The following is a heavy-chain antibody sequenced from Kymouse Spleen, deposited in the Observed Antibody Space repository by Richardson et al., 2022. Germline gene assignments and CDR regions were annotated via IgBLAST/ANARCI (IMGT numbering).Heavy chain of an antibody. Sequence: QVQLQQWGAGLLKPSETLSLTCAVYGGSFSGYYWSWIRQPPGKGLEWIGEINHSGSTNYNPSLKSRVTISVDTSKNQFSLKLSSVTAADTAVYYCARGLHYYGSGSQRWFDPWGQGTLVTVSS. D-gene: IGHD3-10*01. CDR3: ARGLHYYGSGSQRWFDP. J-gene: IGHJ5*02. V-gene: IGHV4-34*01. CDR1: GGSFSGYY. CDR2: INHSGST.